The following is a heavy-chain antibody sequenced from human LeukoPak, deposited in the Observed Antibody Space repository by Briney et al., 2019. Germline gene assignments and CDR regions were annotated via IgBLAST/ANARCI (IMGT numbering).Heavy chain of an antibody. CDR1: GFTFSSYW. D-gene: IGHD3-22*01. CDR3: VKYYYDSSGYTYGMDV. CDR2: IKQDGSEK. V-gene: IGHV3-7*01. J-gene: IGHJ6*02. Sequence: GGSLRLSCAASGFTFSSYWMSWVRQAPGKGLEWEASIKQDGSEKYYVDSVKGRFTISRDNAKNSLYLQMNSLRAEDTAVYYCVKYYYDSSGYTYGMDVWGQGTTVTASS.